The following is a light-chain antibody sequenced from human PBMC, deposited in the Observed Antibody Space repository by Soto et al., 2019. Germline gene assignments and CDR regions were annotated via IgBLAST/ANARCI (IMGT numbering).Light chain of an antibody. CDR1: QGIIDY. V-gene: IGKV1-27*01. CDR3: QKYDTAPQT. Sequence: DIQMTQSPSSLSASVGDTVTITCRASQGIIDYLAWFQQRPGKVPKLLIYAASTLHTGVPSRFSGSGAGIDFTLTISSLQPEDVGTYYCQKYDTAPQTFGPGTRVEIK. J-gene: IGKJ3*01. CDR2: AAS.